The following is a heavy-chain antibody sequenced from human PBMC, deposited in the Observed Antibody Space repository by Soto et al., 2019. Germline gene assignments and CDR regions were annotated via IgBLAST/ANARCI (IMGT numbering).Heavy chain of an antibody. D-gene: IGHD6-19*01. Sequence: PGGSLRLSCAASGFIFSTYAMHWVRQARGKGLEWVAVISYDGSNKYYADSVKGRFTISRDNFKNTLYLQMNSLRADDTAVYYCARDFERSYSSAWSWGQGTLVTVSS. V-gene: IGHV3-30-3*01. J-gene: IGHJ5*02. CDR1: GFIFSTYA. CDR2: ISYDGSNK. CDR3: ARDFERSYSSAWS.